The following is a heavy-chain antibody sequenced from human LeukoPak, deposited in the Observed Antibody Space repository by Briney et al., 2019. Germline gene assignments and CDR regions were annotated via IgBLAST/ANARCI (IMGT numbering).Heavy chain of an antibody. CDR2: IRYDGSNK. CDR3: AKKAATRGAGYHIDV. CDR1: GFTFSSYG. J-gene: IGHJ6*03. D-gene: IGHD2-15*01. Sequence: GGSLRLSCAASGFTFSSYGMYWVRQAPGKGLEWVSFIRYDGSNKYYADSVKGRFTISRDNSKNTLHLQMNSLRTEDTAVYYCAKKAATRGAGYHIDVXXQGTTVTVSS. V-gene: IGHV3-30*02.